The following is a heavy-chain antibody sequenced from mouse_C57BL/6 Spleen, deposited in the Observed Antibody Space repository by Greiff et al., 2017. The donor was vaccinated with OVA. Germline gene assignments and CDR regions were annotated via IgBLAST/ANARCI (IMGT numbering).Heavy chain of an antibody. Sequence: EVQLQQSGPELVKPGASVKISCKASGYTFTDYYMNWVKQSHGKSLEWIGDINPNNGGTSYNQKFKGKATLTVDKSSSTAYMELRSLTSEDSAVYYCARSDYYGSSYERYFDVWGTGTTVTVSS. CDR2: INPNNGGT. CDR3: ARSDYYGSSYERYFDV. D-gene: IGHD1-1*01. J-gene: IGHJ1*03. CDR1: GYTFTDYY. V-gene: IGHV1-26*01.